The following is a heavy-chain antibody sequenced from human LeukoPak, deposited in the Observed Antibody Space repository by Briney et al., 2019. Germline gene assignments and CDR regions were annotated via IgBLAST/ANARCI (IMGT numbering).Heavy chain of an antibody. CDR2: FDPEDGET. D-gene: IGHD6-19*01. Sequence: ASVKVSCKVSGYSLTELSMHWVRQAPGKGLEWMGGFDPEDGETIYAQKFQGRVTMTEDTSTDTAYMELSSLRSEDTAVYYCATGIAVAGTPFDYWGQGTLVTVSS. CDR1: GYSLTELS. CDR3: ATGIAVAGTPFDY. J-gene: IGHJ4*02. V-gene: IGHV1-24*01.